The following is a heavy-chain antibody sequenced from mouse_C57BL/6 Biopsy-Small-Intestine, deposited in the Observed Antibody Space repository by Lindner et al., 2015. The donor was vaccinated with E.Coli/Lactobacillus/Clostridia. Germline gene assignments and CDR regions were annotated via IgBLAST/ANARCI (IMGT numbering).Heavy chain of an antibody. V-gene: IGHV1-42*01. Sequence: VQLQESGPELVKPGAPVKISCKASGYSFTGYYMNWVKQSPEKSLEWIGEINPSTGGTIYNQKFKAKATLTVDKSSSTAYMQLKSLTSEDSAVYYCARVGTEYYFDYWGQGTTLTVSS. D-gene: IGHD4-1*01. CDR3: ARVGTEYYFDY. J-gene: IGHJ2*01. CDR2: INPSTGGT. CDR1: GYSFTGYY.